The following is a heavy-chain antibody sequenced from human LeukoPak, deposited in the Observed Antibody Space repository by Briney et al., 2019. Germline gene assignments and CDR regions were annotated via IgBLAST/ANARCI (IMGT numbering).Heavy chain of an antibody. CDR2: INRSGST. Sequence: SETLSLTCAVYGGSFSGYYWSWIRQPPGKGLEWIGEINRSGSTNYNPSLKSRVTISVDTSKNQFSLKLSSVTAADTAVYYCARGHRYCSSTSCLRGWFDPWGQGTLVTVSS. CDR1: GGSFSGYY. CDR3: ARGHRYCSSTSCLRGWFDP. J-gene: IGHJ5*02. V-gene: IGHV4-34*01. D-gene: IGHD2-2*01.